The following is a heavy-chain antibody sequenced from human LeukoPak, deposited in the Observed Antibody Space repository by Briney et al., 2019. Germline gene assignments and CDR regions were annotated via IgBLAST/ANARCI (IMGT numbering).Heavy chain of an antibody. CDR3: AKDLSGYSYGPIPYYYYGMDV. V-gene: IGHV3-23*01. J-gene: IGHJ6*02. CDR2: ISGSGGST. D-gene: IGHD5-18*01. Sequence: GGSLRLSCAASGFTFSSYAMSWVRQAPGKGLEWVSAISGSGGSTYYADPVKGRFTISRDNSKNTLYLQMNSLRAEDTAVYYCAKDLSGYSYGPIPYYYYGMDVWGQGTTVTVSS. CDR1: GFTFSSYA.